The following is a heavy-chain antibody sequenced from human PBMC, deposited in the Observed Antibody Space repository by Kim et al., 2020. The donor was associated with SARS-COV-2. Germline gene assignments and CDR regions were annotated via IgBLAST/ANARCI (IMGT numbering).Heavy chain of an antibody. D-gene: IGHD3-10*01. CDR1: GFTFSSYA. CDR2: ISYDGSHK. CDR3: ARDLPHYSGSGSDPTLNYGMDV. J-gene: IGHJ6*02. Sequence: GGSLRLSCAASGFTFSSYAMHWVRQAPGKGLEWVAVISYDGSHKYCADSVKGRLTISRDNSKNTLYLQMNSLRAEDTAVYYCARDLPHYSGSGSDPTLNYGMDVWGQGTTVTVSS. V-gene: IGHV3-30*04.